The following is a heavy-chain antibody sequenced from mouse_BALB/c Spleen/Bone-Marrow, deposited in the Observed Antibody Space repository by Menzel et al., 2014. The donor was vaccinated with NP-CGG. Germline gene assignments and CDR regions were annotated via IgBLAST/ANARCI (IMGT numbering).Heavy chain of an antibody. J-gene: IGHJ2*01. CDR1: GFTFSSFG. V-gene: IGHV5-17*02. D-gene: IGHD4-1*01. CDR3: TRGGNWEDFDY. CDR2: ISSGSSTI. Sequence: EVQRVESGGGLVQPGGSRKLSCAASGFTFSSFGVHWARQAPERGLEWVAYISSGSSTIFYADTVKGRFTISRDNPKNTLFLQMTSLRSEDTAMYYCTRGGNWEDFDYWGQGTTLTVSS.